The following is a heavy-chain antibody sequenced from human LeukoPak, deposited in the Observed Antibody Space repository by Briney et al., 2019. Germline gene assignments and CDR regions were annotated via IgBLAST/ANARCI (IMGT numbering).Heavy chain of an antibody. Sequence: PGGSLRLSCPASGFTFSSYVMHWVRQAPGKGLEWVAAISYDGSDKYYGDSVKGRFTISRDNAKKTLYLQMKSLRAEAAAVYYCAKDREGSGLFDYWGQGTLVTVSS. CDR3: AKDREGSGLFDY. J-gene: IGHJ4*02. CDR1: GFTFSSYV. D-gene: IGHD3-10*01. V-gene: IGHV3-30*18. CDR2: ISYDGSDK.